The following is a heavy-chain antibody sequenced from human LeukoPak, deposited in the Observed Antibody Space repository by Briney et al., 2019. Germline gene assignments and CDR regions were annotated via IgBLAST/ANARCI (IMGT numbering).Heavy chain of an antibody. CDR1: GFTFSSYA. D-gene: IGHD3-10*01. J-gene: IGHJ4*02. Sequence: PGGSLRLSCAASGFTFSSYAMSWVRQAPGKGLEWVSSISSSSSYIYYADSVKGRFTISRDNAKNSLYLQMNSLRAEDTAVYYCARDVVGGEFDYWGQGTLVTVSS. CDR3: ARDVVGGEFDY. CDR2: ISSSSSYI. V-gene: IGHV3-21*01.